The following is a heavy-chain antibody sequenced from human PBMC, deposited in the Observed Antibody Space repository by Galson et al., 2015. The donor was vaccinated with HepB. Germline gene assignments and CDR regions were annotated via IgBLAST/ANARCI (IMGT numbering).Heavy chain of an antibody. D-gene: IGHD5-12*01. CDR2: INTNTGNP. J-gene: IGHJ3*02. Sequence: SVKVSCKASGYIFNNYAMNWVRQAPGQGLEWMGWINTNTGNPTYAQGFTGRFAFYLDTSVITAYLQINNLKAEDTAVYYCARGRYGDYANDAFDIWGQGTMV. CDR1: GYIFNNYA. V-gene: IGHV7-4-1*02. CDR3: ARGRYGDYANDAFDI.